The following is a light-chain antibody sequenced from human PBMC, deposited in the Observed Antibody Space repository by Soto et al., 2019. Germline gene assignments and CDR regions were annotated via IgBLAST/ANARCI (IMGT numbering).Light chain of an antibody. CDR3: QQYYSYPPT. CDR2: AAS. Sequence: AIRMTQSPSSLSASTGDRVTITCRASQGISSYLASYQQKPGKAPKLLIYAASTLQSGVPSRFSGSGSGTDFTLTISCLQSEDFATYYCQQYYSYPPTFGGGTKVEIK. V-gene: IGKV1-8*01. J-gene: IGKJ4*01. CDR1: QGISSY.